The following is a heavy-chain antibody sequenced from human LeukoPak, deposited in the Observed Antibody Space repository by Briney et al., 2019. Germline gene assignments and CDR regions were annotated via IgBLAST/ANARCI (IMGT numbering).Heavy chain of an antibody. CDR1: GFTFSDYY. CDR3: ARDLVYYYDSSGSFDY. V-gene: IGHV3-11*01. J-gene: IGHJ4*02. Sequence: GGSLRLSCAASGFTFSDYYMSWIRQAPGKGLEWVSYISSSGSTIYYADSVKGRFTISRDNAKNSLYLQMNSLRAEDTAVYYCARDLVYYYDSSGSFDYWGQGTLVTVSS. CDR2: ISSSGSTI. D-gene: IGHD3-22*01.